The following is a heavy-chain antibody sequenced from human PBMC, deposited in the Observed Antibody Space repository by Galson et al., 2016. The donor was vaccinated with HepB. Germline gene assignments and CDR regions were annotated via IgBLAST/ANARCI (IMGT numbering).Heavy chain of an antibody. CDR3: ARELVIIGTTHWFDP. D-gene: IGHD3-3*01. J-gene: IGHJ5*02. CDR1: GFPFSSYA. CDR2: GSGSGFIT. V-gene: IGHV3-23*01. Sequence: SLRLSCAASGFPFSSYAMSWVRQAPGKGLEWVSAGSGSGFITYYADSVKGRYITSRANSKNTLYLQINSLRADDTAVYYCARELVIIGTTHWFDPWGQGTRVTVSS.